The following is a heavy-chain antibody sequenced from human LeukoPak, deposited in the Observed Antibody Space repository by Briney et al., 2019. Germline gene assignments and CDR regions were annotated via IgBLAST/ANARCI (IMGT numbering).Heavy chain of an antibody. V-gene: IGHV3-48*03. Sequence: PGGSLRLSCGPTRFTFSTYEMTWVREAPGKELEWVSYISSSGSTIYYADSVKGRFTISRDNAKNSLSLQMNSLRAEDTAVYYCARGPSSSNLLWSGYWGQGTLVTVSS. J-gene: IGHJ4*02. CDR2: ISSSGSTI. CDR3: ARGPSSSNLLWSGY. D-gene: IGHD3-10*01. CDR1: RFTFSTYE.